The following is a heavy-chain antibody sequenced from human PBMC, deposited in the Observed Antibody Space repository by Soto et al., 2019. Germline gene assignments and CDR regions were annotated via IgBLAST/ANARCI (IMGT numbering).Heavy chain of an antibody. CDR3: ARGSGSYSSWFDP. J-gene: IGHJ5*02. V-gene: IGHV4-59*08. CDR2: VYNGNT. Sequence: PSETLSLTCTISGGSISGYYWTWIRQSPGKGLEYIGYVYNGNTNHNPSLNSRVTISVDTSKNQFSLKLSSVTAADTAVYYCARGSGSYSSWFDPWGQGSLVTVSS. CDR1: GGSISGYY. D-gene: IGHD3-10*01.